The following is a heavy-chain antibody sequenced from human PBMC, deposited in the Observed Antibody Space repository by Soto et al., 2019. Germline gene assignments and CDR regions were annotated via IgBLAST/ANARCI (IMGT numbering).Heavy chain of an antibody. CDR2: IKYDGSST. Sequence: GGSLRLSCAASGLTFSISLMPWACQVPGKGLVWVSRIKYDGSSTNYADSVKGRFTISRDNAKDTLYLQMNSLRAEDTAVYYCARGVPGFSAFDVWGQGTMVTVSS. CDR1: GLTFSISL. J-gene: IGHJ3*01. D-gene: IGHD1-1*01. CDR3: ARGVPGFSAFDV. V-gene: IGHV3-74*01.